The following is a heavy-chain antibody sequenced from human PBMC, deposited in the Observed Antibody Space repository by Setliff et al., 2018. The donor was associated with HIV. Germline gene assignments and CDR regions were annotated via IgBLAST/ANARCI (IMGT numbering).Heavy chain of an antibody. Sequence: SETLSLTCTVSGGSISSHYWNWIRRPPGKGLEWIGSINYSGSTNYDPSLKGRVTISVDTSKNQFSLKLRSVTAADTAVYYCARYYYGSGSRQIDAFDIWGQGTMVTVSS. CDR3: ARYYYGSGSRQIDAFDI. V-gene: IGHV4-59*11. CDR1: GGSISSHY. D-gene: IGHD3-10*01. J-gene: IGHJ3*02. CDR2: INYSGST.